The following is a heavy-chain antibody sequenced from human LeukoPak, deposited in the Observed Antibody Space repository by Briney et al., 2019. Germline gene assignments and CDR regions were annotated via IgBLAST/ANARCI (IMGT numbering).Heavy chain of an antibody. CDR3: ARAMRNSYYYYGMDV. CDR2: IYTSGST. Sequence: SETLSLTCAVYGGSFSGYYWSWIRQPAGKGLEWIGRIYTSGSTNYNPSLKSRVTMSVDTSKNQFSLKLSSVTAADTAVYYCARAMRNSYYYYGMDVWGQGTTVTVSS. D-gene: IGHD1-14*01. J-gene: IGHJ6*02. CDR1: GGSFSGYY. V-gene: IGHV4-59*10.